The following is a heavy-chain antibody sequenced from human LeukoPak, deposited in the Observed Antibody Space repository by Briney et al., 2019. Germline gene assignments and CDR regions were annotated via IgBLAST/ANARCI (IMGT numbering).Heavy chain of an antibody. J-gene: IGHJ3*02. CDR1: GGSFSGYY. V-gene: IGHV4-34*01. CDR2: INHSGST. D-gene: IGHD3-22*01. Sequence: TSSETLSLTCAVYGGSFSGYYWSWIRQPPGKGLEWIGEINHSGSTNYNPSLKSRVTISVDTSKNQFSLKLSSVTAADTAVYYCARHLFPYDSRGVGIWGQGTMVTVSS. CDR3: ARHLFPYDSRGVGI.